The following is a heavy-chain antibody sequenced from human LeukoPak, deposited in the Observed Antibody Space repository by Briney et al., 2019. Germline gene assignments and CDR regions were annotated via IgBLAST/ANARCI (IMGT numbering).Heavy chain of an antibody. Sequence: PSETLSLTCTVSGGSISSGSYCWSWIRQPAGKGLEWIGRIYTSGSTNYNPSLKSRVTISVDTSKNQFSLKLSSVTAADTAVYYCAREKSYSDAFDIWGQGTMVTVSS. CDR1: GGSISSGSYC. V-gene: IGHV4-61*02. D-gene: IGHD1-26*01. CDR2: IYTSGST. CDR3: AREKSYSDAFDI. J-gene: IGHJ3*02.